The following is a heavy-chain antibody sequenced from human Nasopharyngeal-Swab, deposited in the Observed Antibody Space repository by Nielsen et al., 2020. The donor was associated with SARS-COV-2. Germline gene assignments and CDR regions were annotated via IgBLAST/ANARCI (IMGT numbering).Heavy chain of an antibody. J-gene: IGHJ6*03. D-gene: IGHD2-15*01. Sequence: GASLKISCKGSGYSFTSYWISWVRQMPGKGLEWMGRIGPSDSYTNYSPSFQGHVTISADKSISTAYLQWSSLKASDTAMYYCARRAYCSGGSCYSPYYYYMDVWGKGTTVTVSS. V-gene: IGHV5-10-1*01. CDR1: GYSFTSYW. CDR3: ARRAYCSGGSCYSPYYYYMDV. CDR2: IGPSDSYT.